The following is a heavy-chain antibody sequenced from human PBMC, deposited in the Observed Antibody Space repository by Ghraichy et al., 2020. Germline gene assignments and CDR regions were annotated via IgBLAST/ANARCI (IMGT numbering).Heavy chain of an antibody. D-gene: IGHD3-22*01. Sequence: SETLSLTYTVSGGSISSSSYYWGWIRQPPGKGLEWIGSIYYSGSTYYNPSLKSRVTISVDTSKNQFSLKLSSVTAADTAVYYCARLVNMYSSGYYYSYYYYYYMDVWGKGTTVTVSS. J-gene: IGHJ6*03. CDR2: IYYSGST. V-gene: IGHV4-39*01. CDR3: ARLVNMYSSGYYYSYYYYYYMDV. CDR1: GGSISSSSYY.